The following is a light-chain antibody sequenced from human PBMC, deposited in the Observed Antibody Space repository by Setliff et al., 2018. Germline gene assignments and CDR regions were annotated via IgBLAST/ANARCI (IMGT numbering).Light chain of an antibody. J-gene: IGLJ1*01. CDR3: SSYGGDNNFV. CDR1: NSDVGGYSY. Sequence: QSVLTQPPSASGSPGQSVTISCTGTNSDVGGYSYVSWYQQRPGKAPKLLIYEVSKRPSGVPDRFSGSKSGNTASLTVSGLQAEDEADYYCSSYGGDNNFVFGTGAKVT. V-gene: IGLV2-8*01. CDR2: EVS.